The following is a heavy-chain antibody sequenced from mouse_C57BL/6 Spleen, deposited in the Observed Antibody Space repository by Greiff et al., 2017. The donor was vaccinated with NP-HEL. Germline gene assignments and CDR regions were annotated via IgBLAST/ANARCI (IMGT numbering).Heavy chain of an antibody. D-gene: IGHD3-2*01. CDR1: GYSFTDYN. Sequence: VQLQQSGPELVKPGASVSISCTASGYSFTDYNMHWVKQSTGKSLEWIGVINPNYGTTSYNHKLKGKATLTVDQSSSTAYMQLNSLTSEDSAVYYCARADSTSDKAWFAYWGQGTLVTVSA. CDR3: ARADSTSDKAWFAY. J-gene: IGHJ3*01. V-gene: IGHV1-39*01. CDR2: INPNYGTT.